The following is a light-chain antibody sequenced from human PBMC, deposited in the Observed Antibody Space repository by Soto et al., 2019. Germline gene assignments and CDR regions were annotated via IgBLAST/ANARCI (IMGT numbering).Light chain of an antibody. V-gene: IGLV2-14*01. CDR3: SSYTSSSTLGGV. J-gene: IGLJ1*01. CDR2: DVS. CDR1: SSDVGGYNY. Sequence: QSVLTQPASVSGSPGQSITISCTGTSSDVGGYNYVSWYQQHPGKSPKLMIYDVSNRPSGVSYLFSGSKSGNTASLTISGLQAEDEADYYCSSYTSSSTLGGVFGTGTKSPS.